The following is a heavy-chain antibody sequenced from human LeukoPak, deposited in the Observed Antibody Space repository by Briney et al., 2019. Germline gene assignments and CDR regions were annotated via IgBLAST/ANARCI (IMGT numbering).Heavy chain of an antibody. CDR3: ARDLYYASSGGALHI. CDR2: INPSGGST. V-gene: IGHV1-46*01. CDR1: GYTSTNYY. D-gene: IGHD3-22*01. J-gene: IGHJ3*02. Sequence: GASVKVSCKASGYTSTNYYMNWVRQAPGQGLEWMGMINPSGGSTSYAQKFQGRVTMTRDTSTSTVYMELSSLRSEDTAIYYCARDLYYASSGGALHIWGQGTLLTVSS.